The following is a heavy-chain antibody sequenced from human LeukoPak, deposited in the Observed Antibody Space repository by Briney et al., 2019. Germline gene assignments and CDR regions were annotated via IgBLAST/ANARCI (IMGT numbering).Heavy chain of an antibody. D-gene: IGHD6-6*01. Sequence: ASVKVSCKASGGTFSSYAISWVRQAPGQGLECMGGIIPIFGTANYAQKFQGRVTITADESTSTAYMELSSLRSEDTAVYYCARGRDSSSSYFYWGQGTLVTVPS. V-gene: IGHV1-69*13. CDR1: GGTFSSYA. CDR2: IIPIFGTA. CDR3: ARGRDSSSSYFY. J-gene: IGHJ4*02.